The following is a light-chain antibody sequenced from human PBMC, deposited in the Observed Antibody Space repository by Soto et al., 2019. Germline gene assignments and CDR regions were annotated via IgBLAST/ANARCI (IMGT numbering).Light chain of an antibody. CDR2: GAS. J-gene: IGKJ2*01. Sequence: EIVMTQSPATLSVSPGQRATLSCSARQSFSSNLAWYQQKPGQAPRLLSYGASTRATGIPARFSGSGSGTEFTLPIRSLQSEDFPVYYCQQYNNWPPYTFGQGTRLEIK. CDR1: QSFSSN. CDR3: QQYNNWPPYT. V-gene: IGKV3-15*01.